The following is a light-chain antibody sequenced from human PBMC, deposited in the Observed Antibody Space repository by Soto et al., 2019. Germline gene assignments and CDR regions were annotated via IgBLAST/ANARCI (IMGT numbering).Light chain of an antibody. J-gene: IGLJ1*01. Sequence: QSALTQPASVSGSPGQSITISCTGTSSDVGSYNLVSWYQQHPGKAPKLMIYEVSKRPSGVSNRFSGSKSGNTASLTISGLEAEDEADYYCCSSAGSSPNYVFGTGTKVTVL. CDR2: EVS. CDR3: CSSAGSSPNYV. CDR1: SSDVGSYNL. V-gene: IGLV2-23*02.